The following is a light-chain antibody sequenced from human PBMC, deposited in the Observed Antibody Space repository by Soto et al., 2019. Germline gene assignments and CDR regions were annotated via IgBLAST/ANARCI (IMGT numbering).Light chain of an antibody. Sequence: QSALTQPPSASGSPGQSVTNSCTGTSRNVGEYNYVSWYQQHPAKAPKLVIYEVTKRPSGVPDRFSGSKSGNTASLTVSGLQAEDEADYYCASYAGSSTLVFGGGTKLTVL. CDR3: ASYAGSSTLV. CDR2: EVT. CDR1: SRNVGEYNY. V-gene: IGLV2-8*01. J-gene: IGLJ2*01.